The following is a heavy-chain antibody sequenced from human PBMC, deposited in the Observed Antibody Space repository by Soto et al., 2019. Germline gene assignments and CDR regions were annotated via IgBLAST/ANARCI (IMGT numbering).Heavy chain of an antibody. J-gene: IGHJ3*02. Sequence: ASVKVSCKASGYTFTSYGISWVRQAPGQGLEWMGWISAYNGNTNYARKLQGRVTMTTDTSTSTAYMELRSLRSDDTAVYYCARDLRHHIVVVPAAMARAFDIWGQGTMVTVSS. V-gene: IGHV1-18*01. D-gene: IGHD2-2*01. CDR1: GYTFTSYG. CDR3: ARDLRHHIVVVPAAMARAFDI. CDR2: ISAYNGNT.